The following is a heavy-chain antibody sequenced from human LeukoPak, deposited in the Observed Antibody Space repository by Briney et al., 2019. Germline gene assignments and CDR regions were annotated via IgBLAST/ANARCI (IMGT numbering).Heavy chain of an antibody. J-gene: IGHJ4*02. V-gene: IGHV3-7*03. CDR2: IRQDGSQK. D-gene: IGHD4/OR15-4a*01. CDR1: GFTFSSYW. CDR3: ARRAGAYSHPYDY. Sequence: GGSLRLSCAASGFTFSSYWMSWVRQAPGKGLEWVATIRQDGSQKYYVDSVKGRFTISRDNAKNSLYLQMNSLRAEDTAVYYCARRAGAYSHPYDYWGQGTLVTVSS.